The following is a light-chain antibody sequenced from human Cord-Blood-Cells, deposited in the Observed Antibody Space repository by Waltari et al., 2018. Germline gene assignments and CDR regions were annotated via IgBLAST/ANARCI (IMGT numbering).Light chain of an antibody. CDR1: SSNIGNNA. V-gene: IGLV1-36*01. CDR3: AAWDDSLNGWV. J-gene: IGLJ3*02. CDR2: YDV. Sequence: QSVLTQPPSVSEAPRQRVTISCSGSSSNIGNNAVNWYQQLPGKSPKLLIYYDVLLPSGVADRFSGSQSGTSASLAISGLQSEDEADYYCAAWDDSLNGWVFGGGTKLTVL.